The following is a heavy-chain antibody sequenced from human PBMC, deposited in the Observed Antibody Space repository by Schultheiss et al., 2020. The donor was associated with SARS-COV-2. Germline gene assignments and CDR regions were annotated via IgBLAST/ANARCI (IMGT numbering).Heavy chain of an antibody. D-gene: IGHD3-3*01. CDR1: GGSISSYYW. CDR3: ARIQREWLLALVGYYYYGIDV. J-gene: IGHJ6*02. CDR2: IFSNDEK. V-gene: IGHV2-26*01. Sequence: ETLSLTCTVSGGSISSYYWSWIRQPPGKALEWLAHIFSNDEKSYSTSLKSRLTISKDTSKSQVVLTLTNMDPVDTATYYCARIQREWLLALVGYYYYGIDVWGQGTTVTVSS.